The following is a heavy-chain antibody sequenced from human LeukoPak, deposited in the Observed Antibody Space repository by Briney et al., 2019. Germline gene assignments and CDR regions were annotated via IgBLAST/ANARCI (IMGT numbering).Heavy chain of an antibody. V-gene: IGHV5-51*01. Sequence: GESLKISCKGSGYSFTAYWIGWVRQMPGKGLEWMGIIYPGDSDTRYSPSFQGQVAISADKSISTAYLQWSSLKASDTAMYYCARHPNYYDSSGYYRGDYFDYWGQGTLVTVSS. J-gene: IGHJ4*02. CDR2: IYPGDSDT. CDR1: GYSFTAYW. D-gene: IGHD3-22*01. CDR3: ARHPNYYDSSGYYRGDYFDY.